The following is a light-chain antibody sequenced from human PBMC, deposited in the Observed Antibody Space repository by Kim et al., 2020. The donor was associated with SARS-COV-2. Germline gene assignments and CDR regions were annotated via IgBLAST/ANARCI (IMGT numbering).Light chain of an antibody. V-gene: IGKV1-5*01. J-gene: IGKJ2*01. CDR3: QHYNSYPYT. CDR1: QFISTG. CDR2: QAS. Sequence: ASTGARLTITCPASQFISTGLAWYQPKPGKAPKLLVYQASTLESGVPSRFSGSGSGTDFSLTIDSLQPDDFATYYCQHYNSYPYTFGQGTKVEIK.